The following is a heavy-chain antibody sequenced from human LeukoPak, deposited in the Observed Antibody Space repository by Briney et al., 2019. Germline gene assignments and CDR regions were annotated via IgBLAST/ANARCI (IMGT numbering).Heavy chain of an antibody. CDR1: GGSISSSSYY. V-gene: IGHV4-39*01. Sequence: PSETLSLTCTVSGGSISSSSYYWGWIRQPPGKGLGWIGSIYYSGSTYYNPSLKSRVTISVDTSKNQFSLKLSSVTAADTAVYYCASSIAARRGGLDYWGQGTLVTVSS. J-gene: IGHJ4*02. CDR2: IYYSGST. D-gene: IGHD6-6*01. CDR3: ASSIAARRGGLDY.